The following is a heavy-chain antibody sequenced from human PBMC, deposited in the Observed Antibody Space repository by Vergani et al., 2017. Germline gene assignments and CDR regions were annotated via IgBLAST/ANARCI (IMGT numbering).Heavy chain of an antibody. Sequence: QVQMQESGPGLVKTSETLSLTCTVSGESIRSGSHYWSWIRQPAGKGPEWIGHIHTGGSSDLNPSFKSRVSISVDTFKSQFSLNLNSVTVADTAVYYCARARPYFTSGSCPAIWGQGTLVTVSS. CDR3: ARARPYFTSGSCPAI. D-gene: IGHD2-15*01. V-gene: IGHV4-61*02. CDR2: IHTGGSS. J-gene: IGHJ4*02. CDR1: GESIRSGSHY.